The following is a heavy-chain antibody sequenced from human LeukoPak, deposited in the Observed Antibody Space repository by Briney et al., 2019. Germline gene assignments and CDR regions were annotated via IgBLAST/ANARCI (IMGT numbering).Heavy chain of an antibody. V-gene: IGHV3-64D*09. CDR3: VRTVVGYYFDY. J-gene: IGHJ4*02. CDR1: GFTFITYA. Sequence: GSLRLSCSGSGFTFITYAMHWVRQAPGKGLEYVSAVTSNGGSTYYADSVKGRFTISRDNSKNTLYLQMSSLTTEDTAVYYCVRTVVGYYFDYWGQGTLVTVSS. D-gene: IGHD3-10*01. CDR2: VTSNGGST.